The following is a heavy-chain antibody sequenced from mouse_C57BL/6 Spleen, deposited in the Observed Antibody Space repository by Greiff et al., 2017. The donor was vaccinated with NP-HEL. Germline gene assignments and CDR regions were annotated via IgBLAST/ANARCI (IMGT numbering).Heavy chain of an antibody. CDR3: ARWETGTSYFDV. V-gene: IGHV1-18*01. CDR1: GYTFTDYN. Sequence: EVQLQQSGPELVKPGASVKIPCKASGYTFTDYNMDWVKQSHGKSLEWIGDINPNNGGTIYNQKFKGKATLTVDKSSSTAYMELRSLTSEDTAVYYCARWETGTSYFDVWGTGTTVTVSS. J-gene: IGHJ1*03. D-gene: IGHD4-1*01. CDR2: INPNNGGT.